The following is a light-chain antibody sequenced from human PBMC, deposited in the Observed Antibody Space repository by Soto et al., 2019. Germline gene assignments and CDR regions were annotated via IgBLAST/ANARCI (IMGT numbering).Light chain of an antibody. CDR1: SSDLGGYNS. J-gene: IGLJ1*01. CDR3: NSYRHSTTLV. V-gene: IGLV2-14*01. Sequence: QSALTQPASVSGSPGQSITISCPGTSSDLGGYNSVYSIQQQPSKAPKLIIYEVSHRPSGVSIHFADTKSGNTASLTISGLQAEEGADYYCNSYRHSTTLVFGTGTKVTLL. CDR2: EVS.